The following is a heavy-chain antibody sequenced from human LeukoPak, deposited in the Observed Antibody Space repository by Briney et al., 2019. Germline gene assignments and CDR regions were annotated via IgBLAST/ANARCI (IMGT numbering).Heavy chain of an antibody. Sequence: GGSLRLSCAASGFTFSNYNMDWVRQAPGKGLEWVSSISDSGSNVYYTDSVKGRFTISRDNAKNSLYLQMNSVRAEDTAVYYCAKEGRSSTPGYWGQGTLVTVSS. CDR3: AKEGRSSTPGY. J-gene: IGHJ4*02. V-gene: IGHV3-21*01. CDR1: GFTFSNYN. D-gene: IGHD6-6*01. CDR2: ISDSGSNV.